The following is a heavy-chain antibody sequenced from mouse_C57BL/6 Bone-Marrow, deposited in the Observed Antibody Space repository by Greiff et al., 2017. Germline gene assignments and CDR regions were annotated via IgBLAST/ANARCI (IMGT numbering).Heavy chain of an antibody. J-gene: IGHJ2*01. Sequence: EVQLVESGGDLVKPGGSLKLSCAASGFTFSSYGMSWVRQTPDKRLEWVATISSGGSYTYYPDSVKGRFTISRDNAKNTLYLQMSSLKSEDTAMYYCARCGLYYFDYWGQGTTLTVSS. CDR3: ARCGLYYFDY. V-gene: IGHV5-6*01. CDR1: GFTFSSYG. CDR2: ISSGGSYT.